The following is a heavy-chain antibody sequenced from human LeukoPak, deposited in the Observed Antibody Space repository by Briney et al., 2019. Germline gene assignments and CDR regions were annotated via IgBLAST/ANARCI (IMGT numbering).Heavy chain of an antibody. Sequence: GGSLRLSCAASGFTFSSYAMSWVRQAPGKGLEWVSAISGSGGSTYYADSVKGRFAISRDNSKNTLYLQMNSLRAEDTAAYYCAKGEVVPAAIPGLDYWGQGTLVTVSS. D-gene: IGHD2-2*01. CDR3: AKGEVVPAAIPGLDY. J-gene: IGHJ4*02. V-gene: IGHV3-23*01. CDR2: ISGSGGST. CDR1: GFTFSSYA.